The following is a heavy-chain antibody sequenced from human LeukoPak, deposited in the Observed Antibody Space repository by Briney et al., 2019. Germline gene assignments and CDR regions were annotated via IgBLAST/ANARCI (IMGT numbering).Heavy chain of an antibody. D-gene: IGHD3-10*01. CDR1: GFTFSSYW. Sequence: TGGSLRLSCAASGFTFSSYWMHWVRQVPGKGLVWVSHINSDGSSTSYADSVKGRFTISGDNAKNTLYLQMNSLRAEDTAVYFCARDKVYYGSGTYGYWGQGTLVTVSS. J-gene: IGHJ4*02. CDR2: INSDGSST. CDR3: ARDKVYYGSGTYGY. V-gene: IGHV3-74*01.